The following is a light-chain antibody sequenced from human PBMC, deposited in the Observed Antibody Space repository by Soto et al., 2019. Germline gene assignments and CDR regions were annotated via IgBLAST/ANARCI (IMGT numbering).Light chain of an antibody. V-gene: IGLV2-14*01. CDR3: SSFTSSDTLV. CDR1: SSDVGAYKY. Sequence: QSALTQPASVSGSPGQSITISCTGASSDVGAYKYVSWYQQHPDKAPKLMIYEVINRPSGVSNRFSGSKSGNTASLTISGLQSEDEAEYYFSSFTSSDTLVFGGGTKLTVL. CDR2: EVI. J-gene: IGLJ2*01.